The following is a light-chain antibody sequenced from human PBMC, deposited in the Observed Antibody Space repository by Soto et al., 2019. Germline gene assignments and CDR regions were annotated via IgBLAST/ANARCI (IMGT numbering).Light chain of an antibody. CDR3: QHYDSYSLT. CDR1: QNIRSW. CDR2: MAS. Sequence: DIQMTQSPSTLPASVGDRVTITCRASQNIRSWLAWYQQMPGKAPKLLIYMASTLESGVSSRFSGSGSGTDFALTISSLQPEDFATYYCQHYDSYSLTFGGGTKVDIK. J-gene: IGKJ4*01. V-gene: IGKV1-5*03.